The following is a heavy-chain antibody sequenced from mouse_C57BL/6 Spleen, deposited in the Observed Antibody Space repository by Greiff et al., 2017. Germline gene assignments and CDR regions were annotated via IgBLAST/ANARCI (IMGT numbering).Heavy chain of an antibody. CDR2: IYPGDGDT. V-gene: IGHV1-82*01. Sequence: VMLQQSGPELVKPGASVKISCKASGYAFSSSWMNWVKQRPGKGLEWIGRIYPGDGDTNYNGKFKGKATLTADKSSSTAYMQLSSLTSEDSAVYFCAREHYFDDWGQGTTLTVSS. J-gene: IGHJ2*01. CDR1: GYAFSSSW. CDR3: AREHYFDD.